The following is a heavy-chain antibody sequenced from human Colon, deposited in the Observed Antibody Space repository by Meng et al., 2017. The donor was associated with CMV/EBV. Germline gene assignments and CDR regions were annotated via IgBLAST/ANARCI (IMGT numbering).Heavy chain of an antibody. J-gene: IGHJ4*02. V-gene: IGHV3-74*01. CDR3: AKPIAASL. D-gene: IGHD6-13*01. Sequence: GGSLRLSCVASGFTFSNYWMHWVRQTPGKGLVWVSLINGDGSSTRFGDSVKGRFTISRDDSNSTLYLQMNSLRVEDTAVYHCAKPIAASLWGQGTLVTVSS. CDR2: INGDGSST. CDR1: GFTFSNYW.